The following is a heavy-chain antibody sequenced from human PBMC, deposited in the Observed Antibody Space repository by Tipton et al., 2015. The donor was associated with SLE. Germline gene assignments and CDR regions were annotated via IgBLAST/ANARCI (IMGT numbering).Heavy chain of an antibody. CDR3: VRNKEWFGEKRLDY. D-gene: IGHD3-10*01. CDR1: GFTLSNYW. V-gene: IGHV3-7*01. CDR2: IKEDGSET. Sequence: GSLRLSCAASGFTLSNYWMNWVRQAPGKGLQWVGQIKEDGSETYYVGSVKGRFTISRDNVKNSLYLHMKNLRVDDTGVYYCVRNKEWFGEKRLDYWGPGTPVTVSA. J-gene: IGHJ4*02.